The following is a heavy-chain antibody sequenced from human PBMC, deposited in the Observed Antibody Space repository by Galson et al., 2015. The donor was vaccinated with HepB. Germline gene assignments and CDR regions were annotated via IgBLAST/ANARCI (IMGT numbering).Heavy chain of an antibody. V-gene: IGHV1-18*04. Sequence: SVKVSCKASGYTFTSYGISWVRQAPGQGLEWMGWISAYNGNTNYAQKLQGRVTMTTDTSTSTAYMELRSLRSDDTAVYYCARVDYPYSSSWYSSLDYWGQGTLVTVSS. CDR1: GYTFTSYG. CDR2: ISAYNGNT. D-gene: IGHD6-13*01. J-gene: IGHJ4*02. CDR3: ARVDYPYSSSWYSSLDY.